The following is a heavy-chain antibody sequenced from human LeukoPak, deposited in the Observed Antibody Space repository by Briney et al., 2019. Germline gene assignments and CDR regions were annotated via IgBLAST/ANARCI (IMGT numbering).Heavy chain of an antibody. V-gene: IGHV4-4*07. CDR3: ALTTVPPRDY. CDR2: IYTSGST. D-gene: IGHD4-17*01. CDR1: GGSISSYY. Sequence: SETLSLTCTVSGGSISSYYWSWTRQPAGKGLEWIGRIYTSGSTNYSPSLKSRVTMSVDTSKNQFSLKLSSVTAADTAVYYCALTTVPPRDYWGQGTLVTVSS. J-gene: IGHJ4*02.